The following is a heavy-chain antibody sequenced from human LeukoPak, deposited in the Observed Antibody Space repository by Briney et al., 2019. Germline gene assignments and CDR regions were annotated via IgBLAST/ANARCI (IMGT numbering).Heavy chain of an antibody. CDR2: ITLSSSTI. V-gene: IGHV3-48*01. CDR3: ARETPDGSSWTVFDF. CDR1: GFTFRNYN. Sequence: QPGGSLRLSCAASGFTFRNYNMNWVRQAPGKGLEWVSYITLSSSTIYYADSVKGRFTISRDNAKNSLYLQMNSLRAEDTAVYYCARETPDGSSWTVFDFWGQGTLVTVSS. D-gene: IGHD6-13*01. J-gene: IGHJ4*02.